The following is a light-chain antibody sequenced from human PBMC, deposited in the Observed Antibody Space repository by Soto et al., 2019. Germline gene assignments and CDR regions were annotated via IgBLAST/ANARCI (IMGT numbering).Light chain of an antibody. CDR3: QQYDTSPMYT. CDR1: QSIASNY. CDR2: AES. V-gene: IGKV3-20*01. Sequence: EIVLTQSPGTLPLSPGEGATLSCRASQSIASNYLAWYQQKPGQAPRLLIYAESSRAAGVPDRFSGSGSGADFTLTIRRLEPEDFEVYYCQQYDTSPMYTFGQGTNLEIK. J-gene: IGKJ2*01.